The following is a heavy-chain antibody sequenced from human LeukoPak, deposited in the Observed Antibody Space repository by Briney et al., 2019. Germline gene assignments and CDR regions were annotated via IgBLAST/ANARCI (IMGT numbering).Heavy chain of an antibody. CDR2: TYYSGST. Sequence: KPSETLSLTCTVSGGSITSSSYYWGWIRQPPGKGLEWIGSTYYSGSTYYNPFLKSRVTISVDTSKNQFSLKLSSVTAADAAVYYCARGWYTYGWGWFDPWGQGTLVTVSS. D-gene: IGHD5-18*01. CDR3: ARGWYTYGWGWFDP. CDR1: GGSITSSSYY. V-gene: IGHV4-39*01. J-gene: IGHJ5*02.